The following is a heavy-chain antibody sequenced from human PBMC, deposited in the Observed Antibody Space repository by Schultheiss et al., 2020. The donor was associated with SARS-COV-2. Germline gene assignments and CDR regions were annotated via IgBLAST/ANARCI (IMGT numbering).Heavy chain of an antibody. J-gene: IGHJ1*01. CDR2: ISYDGSNK. CDR1: GFTFDDYT. CDR3: ARDGPWDGGKATPYFQH. D-gene: IGHD2-15*01. V-gene: IGHV3-30*03. Sequence: GESLKISCAASGFTFDDYTMHWVRQAPGKGLEWVAVISYDGSNKYYADSVKGRFTISRDNSKNTLYLQMNSLRAEDTAVYYCARDGPWDGGKATPYFQHWGQGTLVTVSS.